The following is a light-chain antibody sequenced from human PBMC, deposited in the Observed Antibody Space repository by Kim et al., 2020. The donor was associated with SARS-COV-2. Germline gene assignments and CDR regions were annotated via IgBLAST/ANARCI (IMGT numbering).Light chain of an antibody. CDR1: QGISNY. Sequence: ASVGDRVTITCRASQGISNYLAWYQQKPGKAPKLLIYGASTLASGVSSRFSGSGSGTEFTLTISSLQPEDFATYSCQQLFIYPRTFGQGTKVDIK. V-gene: IGKV1-9*01. CDR2: GAS. J-gene: IGKJ1*01. CDR3: QQLFIYPRT.